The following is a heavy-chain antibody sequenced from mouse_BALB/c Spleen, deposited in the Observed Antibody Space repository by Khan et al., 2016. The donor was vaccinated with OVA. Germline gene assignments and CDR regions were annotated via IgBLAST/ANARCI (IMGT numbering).Heavy chain of an antibody. Sequence: DLVKPGASVKLSCKASGYTFTSYWINWIKQRPGQGLEWIGRISPGSGTPYYNEMFKGKATLTVDTSSSTAYLQLSSLSSADSAVYFCVRENYYGSSHYAMDYWGQGTSVTVSS. CDR2: ISPGSGTP. D-gene: IGHD1-1*01. V-gene: IGHV1S41*01. CDR3: VRENYYGSSHYAMDY. CDR1: GYTFTSYW. J-gene: IGHJ4*01.